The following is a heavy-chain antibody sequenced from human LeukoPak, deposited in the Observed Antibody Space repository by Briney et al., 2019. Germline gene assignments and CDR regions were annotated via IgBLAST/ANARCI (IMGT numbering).Heavy chain of an antibody. J-gene: IGHJ3*02. CDR1: GFTFSSYW. Sequence: GRSLRLSCAASGFTFSSYWMSWVRQAPGKGLEWVANIKQGGSEKYYVDSVKGRFTISRDNAKNSLYLQMNSLRAEDTAVYYCARDQGMEWLLPDAFDIWGQGTMVTVSS. CDR3: ARDQGMEWLLPDAFDI. D-gene: IGHD3-3*01. V-gene: IGHV3-7*01. CDR2: IKQGGSEK.